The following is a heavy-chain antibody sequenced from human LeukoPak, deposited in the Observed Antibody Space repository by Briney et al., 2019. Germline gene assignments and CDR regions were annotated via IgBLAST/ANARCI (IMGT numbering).Heavy chain of an antibody. CDR1: GGSISSSSYY. D-gene: IGHD3-10*01. CDR2: IYYSGST. J-gene: IGHJ6*03. CDR3: AQGVRGASYYYYYMDV. Sequence: PSETLSLTCTVSGGSISSSSYYWGWIRQPPGKGLEWIGSIYYSGSTYYNPSLKSRVTISVDTSKNQFSLKLSSVTAADTAVYYCAQGVRGASYYYYYMDVWGKGTTVTVSS. V-gene: IGHV4-39*07.